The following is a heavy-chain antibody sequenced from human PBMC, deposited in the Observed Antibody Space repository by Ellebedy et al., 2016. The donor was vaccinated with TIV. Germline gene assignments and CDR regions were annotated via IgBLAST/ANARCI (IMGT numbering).Heavy chain of an antibody. CDR3: ASLGYCSSTSCQLIGYYYYGMDV. J-gene: IGHJ6*02. CDR1: GFTFSSYW. V-gene: IGHV3-74*01. Sequence: GESLKISXAASGFTFSSYWMHWVRQAPGKGLVWVSRINSDESSTSYADSVKGRFTISRDNAKNTLYLQMNSLRAEDTAVYYCASLGYCSSTSCQLIGYYYYGMDVWGQGTTVTVSS. D-gene: IGHD2-2*03. CDR2: INSDESST.